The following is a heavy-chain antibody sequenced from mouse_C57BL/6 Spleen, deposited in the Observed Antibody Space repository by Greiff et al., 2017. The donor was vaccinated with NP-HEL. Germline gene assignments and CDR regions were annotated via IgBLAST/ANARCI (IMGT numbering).Heavy chain of an antibody. D-gene: IGHD4-1*01. CDR1: GYTFTSYW. CDR3: ARRLTGPYWYFDV. V-gene: IGHV1-61*01. Sequence: QVQLQQPGAELVRPGSSVKLSCMSSGYTFTSYWMDWVKQRPGQGLEWIGNIYPSDSETHYNQKFKDKATLTVDKSSSTAYMQLSSLTSEDSAVYYCARRLTGPYWYFDVWGTGTTVTVSS. CDR2: IYPSDSET. J-gene: IGHJ1*03.